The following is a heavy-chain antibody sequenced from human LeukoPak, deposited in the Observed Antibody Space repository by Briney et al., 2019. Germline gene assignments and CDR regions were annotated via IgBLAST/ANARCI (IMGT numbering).Heavy chain of an antibody. D-gene: IGHD3-9*01. Sequence: GGSLRLSCAASGFTFSNYAMSWVRQAPGKGLEWVSAITGSGGNTYYADSVKGRFTISRDNSKNTVFLQMNGLRAEDTAVYYCAKWGDYDVLTGYYVSDYWGQGTLVTVSS. CDR2: ITGSGGNT. J-gene: IGHJ4*02. V-gene: IGHV3-23*01. CDR3: AKWGDYDVLTGYYVSDY. CDR1: GFTFSNYA.